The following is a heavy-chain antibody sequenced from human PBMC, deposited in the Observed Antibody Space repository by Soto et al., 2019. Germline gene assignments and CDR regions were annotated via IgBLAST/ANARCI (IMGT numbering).Heavy chain of an antibody. D-gene: IGHD3-3*01. J-gene: IGHJ4*02. CDR3: ARDRSITIFGVVIMVFDY. CDR1: GFTFSSYW. CDR2: IKQDGSEK. Sequence: GGSLRLSCAASGFTFSSYWMSWVRQAPGKGLEWVANIKQDGSEKYYVDSVKGRFTISRDNAKNSLYLQMNSLRAEDTAVYYCARDRSITIFGVVIMVFDYWGQGTLVTVSS. V-gene: IGHV3-7*05.